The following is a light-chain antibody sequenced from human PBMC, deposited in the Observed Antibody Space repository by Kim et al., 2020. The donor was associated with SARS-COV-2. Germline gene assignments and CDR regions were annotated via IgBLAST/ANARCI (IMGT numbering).Light chain of an antibody. J-gene: IGKJ4*01. V-gene: IGKV3-15*01. CDR3: QQYIHWPPSLT. CDR2: GAS. CDR1: QSVSSN. Sequence: EIVMTQSPATLSVSPGERATLSCRASQSVSSNLAWYQQKPGQAPRLLIYGASTRATGIPARFSGSGSGTEFTLTISSLQSEDFAVYYCQQYIHWPPSLTFGGGTKVDIK.